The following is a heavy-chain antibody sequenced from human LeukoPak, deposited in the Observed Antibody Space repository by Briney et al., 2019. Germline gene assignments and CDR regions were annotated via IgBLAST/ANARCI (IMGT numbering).Heavy chain of an antibody. CDR1: GFPFSSYE. V-gene: IGHV3-48*03. CDR3: GRDPVDY. CDR2: ISRSGKNI. J-gene: IGHJ4*02. Sequence: PGGSLRLSCAASGFPFSSYEMNWVRQAPGKGLEWVSYISRSGKNIYYADSVKGRFTISRDNARNSLFLQMNSLRVEDTAVYYCGRDPVDYWGQGTLSPSPQ.